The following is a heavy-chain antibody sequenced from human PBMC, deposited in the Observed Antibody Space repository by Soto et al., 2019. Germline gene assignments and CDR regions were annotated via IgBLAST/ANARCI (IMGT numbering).Heavy chain of an antibody. V-gene: IGHV3-7*05. CDR3: ARSYF. Sequence: EVQLVESGGGLVQPGGSLRLSCAASGFTLNGYWMSWVPQAPGKGLEWVASIKHDGTEKYYMDSVEGRFTISRDNAKNSLYLQMNSLTAEDTAIYYCARSYFWGQGTLVTVSS. CDR1: GFTLNGYW. J-gene: IGHJ4*02. D-gene: IGHD2-21*01. CDR2: IKHDGTEK.